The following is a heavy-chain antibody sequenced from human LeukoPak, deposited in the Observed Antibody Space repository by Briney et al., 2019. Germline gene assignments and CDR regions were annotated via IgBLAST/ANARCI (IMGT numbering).Heavy chain of an antibody. V-gene: IGHV4-59*01. CDR3: ASDSASSAAFDI. D-gene: IGHD6-19*01. CDR2: IYYSGST. J-gene: IGHJ3*02. Sequence: PSETLSLTCTVSGGSISSYYWSWIRQPPGKGLEWIGYIYYSGSTNYNPSLKSRVTISVDTSKNQFSLKLTSVTAADTAVYYCASDSASSAAFDICGQRTMVTVSS. CDR1: GGSISSYY.